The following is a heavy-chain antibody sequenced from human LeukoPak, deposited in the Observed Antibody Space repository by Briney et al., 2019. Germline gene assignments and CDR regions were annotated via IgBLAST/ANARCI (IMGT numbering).Heavy chain of an antibody. Sequence: SETLSPTWRLYRPSLIMHCIRCARQPPGKGLEWIGYMYNSGSTNYNPSLKSRVTISVDTSKNEFSLTLGSVTDADTALYFCLRWDGRHWGDCDSADSWGQGTLVTVSS. J-gene: IGHJ4*02. CDR1: RPSLIMHC. CDR3: LRWDGRHWGDCDSADS. CDR2: MYNSGST. D-gene: IGHD2-21*02. V-gene: IGHV4-59*11.